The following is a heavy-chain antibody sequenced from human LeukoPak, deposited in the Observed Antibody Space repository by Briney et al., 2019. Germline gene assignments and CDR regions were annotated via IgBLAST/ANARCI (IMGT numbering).Heavy chain of an antibody. J-gene: IGHJ4*02. CDR1: GGSFSGYY. CDR3: ARHNRQYDFWSGYSFTDVDY. D-gene: IGHD3-3*01. V-gene: IGHV4-34*01. Sequence: PSETLSLTCAVYGGSFSGYYWSWIRQPPGKGLEWIGEINHSGSTNYNPSLKSRVTISVDTSKNQFSLKLSSVTAADTAVYYCARHNRQYDFWSGYSFTDVDYWGQGTLVTVSS. CDR2: INHSGST.